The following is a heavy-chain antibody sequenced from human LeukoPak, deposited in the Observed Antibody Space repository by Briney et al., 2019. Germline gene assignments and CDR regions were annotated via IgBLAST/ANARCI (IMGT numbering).Heavy chain of an antibody. D-gene: IGHD6-19*01. J-gene: IGHJ4*02. CDR1: GYTLTELS. CDR3: VRDLGQWLVQGIFFDY. Sequence: ASVKVSCKVSGYTLTELSMHWVRQAPGKGLEWMGGFDPEDGETIYAQKFQGRVTMTEDTSTSTAYMELRSLRSDDTAVYYCVRDLGQWLVQGIFFDYWGQGTLVTVSS. V-gene: IGHV1-24*01. CDR2: FDPEDGET.